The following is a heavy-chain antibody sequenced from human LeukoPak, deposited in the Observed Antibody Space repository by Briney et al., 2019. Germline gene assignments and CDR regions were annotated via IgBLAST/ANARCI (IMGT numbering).Heavy chain of an antibody. J-gene: IGHJ6*03. Sequence: SETLSLTCAVYGGSFSGYYWSWIRQPPGKGLEWIGEINHSGSTNYNPSLKSRVTISVDTSKNQFSLKLSSVTAADTAVYYCASYQTTVTPRGGYYYYMGVWGKGTTVTVSS. CDR2: INHSGST. CDR3: ASYQTTVTPRGGYYYYMGV. D-gene: IGHD4-11*01. V-gene: IGHV4-34*01. CDR1: GGSFSGYY.